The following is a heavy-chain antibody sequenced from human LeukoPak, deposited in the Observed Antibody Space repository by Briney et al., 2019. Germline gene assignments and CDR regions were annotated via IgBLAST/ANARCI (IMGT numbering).Heavy chain of an antibody. CDR2: GSGSGGST. CDR1: GFTFSSYA. Sequence: SGGSLRLSCAASGFTFSSYAMSWVRQAPGKGLEWVSGGSGSGGSTHYADSVKGRFTISRDNPKNTLYLQMNSLKAEDTAVYYCAKETASGYGAFDIWGQGTMVTVSS. D-gene: IGHD3-22*01. J-gene: IGHJ3*02. V-gene: IGHV3-23*01. CDR3: AKETASGYGAFDI.